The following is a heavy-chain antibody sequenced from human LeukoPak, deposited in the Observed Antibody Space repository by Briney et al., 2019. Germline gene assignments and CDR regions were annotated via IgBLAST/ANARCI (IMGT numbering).Heavy chain of an antibody. Sequence: PGGSLRLSCAASGFTFSSYEMNWVRQAPGKGLEWVANMNQDGSEKYYVDSVKGRFTISRDNAKNSLYLQMNSLRAEDTAVYYCARGPDYTIAVADYWGQGTLVTVSS. J-gene: IGHJ4*02. CDR2: MNQDGSEK. D-gene: IGHD6-19*01. CDR3: ARGPDYTIAVADY. V-gene: IGHV3-7*01. CDR1: GFTFSSYE.